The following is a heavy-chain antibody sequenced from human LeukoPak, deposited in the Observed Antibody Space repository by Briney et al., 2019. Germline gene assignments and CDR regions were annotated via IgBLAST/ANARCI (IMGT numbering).Heavy chain of an antibody. CDR1: GGSISSSSYY. Sequence: PSETLSLTCTVSGGSISSSSYYWCWIRQPPGKGLEWIGSIYYSGSTYYNPSLKSRVTISVDTSKNQFSLKLSSVTAADTAVYYCARHLWSYYFHFDDWGQGILVTVSS. D-gene: IGHD1-26*01. V-gene: IGHV4-39*01. CDR3: ARHLWSYYFHFDD. J-gene: IGHJ4*02. CDR2: IYYSGST.